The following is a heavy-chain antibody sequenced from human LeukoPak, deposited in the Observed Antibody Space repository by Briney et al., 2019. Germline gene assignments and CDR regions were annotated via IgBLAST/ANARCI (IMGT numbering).Heavy chain of an antibody. CDR1: GGTFSSYA. Sequence: GSSVTVSCKASGGTFSSYAISWVRQAPGQGLEWMGRIIPIFGIANYAQKFQGRVTITADKSTSTAYMELSSLRSEDTAVYYCARDVLPRGFDPWGQGTLVTVSS. V-gene: IGHV1-69*04. CDR3: ARDVLPRGFDP. J-gene: IGHJ5*02. CDR2: IIPIFGIA. D-gene: IGHD3-10*01.